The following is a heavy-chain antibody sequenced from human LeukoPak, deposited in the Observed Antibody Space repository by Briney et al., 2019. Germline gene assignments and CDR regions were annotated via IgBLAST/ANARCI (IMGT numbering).Heavy chain of an antibody. Sequence: GGSLRLSCAASGFTFSSYAMSWVCQAPGKGLEWVSAISGSGGSTYYADSVKGRFTISRDNSKNTLYLQMNSLRAEDTAVYYCAKELRYYGSGSYYNGLDYWGQGTLVTVSS. CDR2: ISGSGGST. D-gene: IGHD3-10*01. CDR1: GFTFSSYA. V-gene: IGHV3-23*01. CDR3: AKELRYYGSGSYYNGLDY. J-gene: IGHJ4*02.